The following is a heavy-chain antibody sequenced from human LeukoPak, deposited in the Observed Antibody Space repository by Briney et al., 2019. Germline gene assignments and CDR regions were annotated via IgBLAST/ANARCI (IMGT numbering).Heavy chain of an antibody. CDR1: GFTFDDYA. CDR3: AKGNYYGSGSFLLPLDY. V-gene: IGHV3-43*02. D-gene: IGHD3-10*01. J-gene: IGHJ4*02. Sequence: PGGSLRLSCVASGFTFDDYAMHWVRQAPGKGLVWVSLISADGGSTYYAESVKGRFTISRDNSKNSLYLQMNSLRTEDTALYYCAKGNYYGSGSFLLPLDYWGQGTLVTVSA. CDR2: ISADGGST.